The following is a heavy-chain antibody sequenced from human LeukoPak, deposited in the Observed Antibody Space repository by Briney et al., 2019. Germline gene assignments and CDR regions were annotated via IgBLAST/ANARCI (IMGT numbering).Heavy chain of an antibody. CDR1: GYTFTGYY. CDR2: INPNSGGT. Sequence: ASVKVSCKASGYTFTGYYMHWVRQAPGQGLEWMGWINPNSGGTNYAQKFQGRVTMTRDTSTSTAYMELSRLRSDDTAVYYCARAWTYQLLAPHDAFDIWGQGTMVTVSS. CDR3: ARAWTYQLLAPHDAFDI. D-gene: IGHD2-2*01. V-gene: IGHV1-2*02. J-gene: IGHJ3*02.